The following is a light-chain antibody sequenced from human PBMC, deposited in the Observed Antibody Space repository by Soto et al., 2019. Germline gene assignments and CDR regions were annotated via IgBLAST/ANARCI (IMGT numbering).Light chain of an antibody. CDR3: QQRSNWPPS. CDR1: QSVGRN. J-gene: IGKJ1*01. V-gene: IGKV3-11*01. Sequence: EIVLTQSPATLSSSPGERATLSCRASQSVGRNVAWYQQKPGQAPRLLIYDASNRATGIPARFSGGGSGTDFTPTISSLESEDVAVSDCQQRSNWPPSFGKGTKVDI. CDR2: DAS.